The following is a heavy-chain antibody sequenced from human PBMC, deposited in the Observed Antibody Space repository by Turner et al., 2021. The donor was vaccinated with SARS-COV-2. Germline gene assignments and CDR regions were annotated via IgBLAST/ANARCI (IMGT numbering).Heavy chain of an antibody. J-gene: IGHJ3*02. D-gene: IGHD1-26*01. Sequence: QLQLQASVPGLVKPSETLSPTCTVSGGSISSSSYYWGWIRQPPGKGLEWIGNIYYSGSTYYYPSLKSRVTRTVDTSKNQFSLKLSSVTAADTAVYYCARHHRLYSGTYSGAFDIWGQGTMVTVSS. V-gene: IGHV4-39*01. CDR2: IYYSGST. CDR1: GGSISSSSYY. CDR3: ARHHRLYSGTYSGAFDI.